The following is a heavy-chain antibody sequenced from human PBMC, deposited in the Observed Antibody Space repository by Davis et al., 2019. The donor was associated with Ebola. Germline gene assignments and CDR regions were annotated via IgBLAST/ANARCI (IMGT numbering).Heavy chain of an antibody. V-gene: IGHV3-30*02. CDR1: GFTFRSYG. Sequence: GESLKISCAASGFTFRSYGMHWVRQAPGKGLEWVAFIRYDGSNKYYADSVKGRFTISRDNSKNTLYLQMNSLRAEDTAVYYCAKDYGTAMVPLLDSWGQGTLVTVSS. CDR3: AKDYGTAMVPLLDS. D-gene: IGHD5-18*01. J-gene: IGHJ4*02. CDR2: IRYDGSNK.